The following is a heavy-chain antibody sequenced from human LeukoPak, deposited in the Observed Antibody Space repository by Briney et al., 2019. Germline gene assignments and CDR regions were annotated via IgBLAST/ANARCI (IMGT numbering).Heavy chain of an antibody. Sequence: PWGTLSLTCAVYGGSFSGYYWSWIRQPPGKGLEWIGEINHSGSTNYNPSLKSRVTISVDTSKNQFSLKLSSVTAADTAVYYCARSRGRTWTDYWGQGTLVTVSS. J-gene: IGHJ4*02. CDR3: ARSRGRTWTDY. CDR1: GGSFSGYY. V-gene: IGHV4-34*01. D-gene: IGHD3-10*01. CDR2: INHSGST.